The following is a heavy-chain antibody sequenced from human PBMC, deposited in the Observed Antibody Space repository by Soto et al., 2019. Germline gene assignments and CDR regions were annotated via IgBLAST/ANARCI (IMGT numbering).Heavy chain of an antibody. J-gene: IGHJ4*02. D-gene: IGHD3-16*01. Sequence: EMQLVESGGGLVQPGGSLRLSCTASGFSINDYYMSWVRQAPGKGLEWLSVIWIDGGTYYTDSVRGRFTISRDKSKNTVYLQMNTLRAEDTALYYCTSDAGLPSGGQWGQGTLVTVSS. V-gene: IGHV3-66*01. CDR2: IWIDGGT. CDR3: TSDAGLPSGGQ. CDR1: GFSINDYY.